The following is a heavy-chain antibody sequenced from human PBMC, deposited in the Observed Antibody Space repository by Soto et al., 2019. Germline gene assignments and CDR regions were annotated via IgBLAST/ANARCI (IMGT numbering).Heavy chain of an antibody. J-gene: IGHJ4*02. CDR2: IWYDGSNK. D-gene: IGHD5-12*01. CDR3: ARRGNSGSNDY. V-gene: IGHV3-33*01. Sequence: GGSLRLSCAASGLTFSSYGMHWVRQAPGKGLEWVAVIWYDGSNKYYADSVKGRFTISRDNSKNTLYLQMNSLRAEDTAVYYCARRGNSGSNDYWGQGTLVTVSS. CDR1: GLTFSSYG.